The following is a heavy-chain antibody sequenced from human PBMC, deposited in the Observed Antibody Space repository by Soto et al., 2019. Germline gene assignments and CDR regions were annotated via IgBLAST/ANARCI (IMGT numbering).Heavy chain of an antibody. V-gene: IGHV3-7*01. CDR3: TRGGSDWHVGAY. J-gene: IGHJ4*02. Sequence: QLVESGGGLVQPGGSLRLSSASSGFTFNNYWMTWDRQAPGKGLEWLANINRDGSAKYYVDSVKGRFTISRDNAKNSLYLQINTLRVEDAAVYYCTRGGSDWHVGAYWGQGTLVTVSS. CDR1: GFTFNNYW. D-gene: IGHD6-19*01. CDR2: INRDGSAK.